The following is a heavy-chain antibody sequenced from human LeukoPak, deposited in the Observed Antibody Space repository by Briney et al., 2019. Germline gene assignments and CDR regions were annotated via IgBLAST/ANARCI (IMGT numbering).Heavy chain of an antibody. V-gene: IGHV5-51*01. D-gene: IGHD1-7*01. CDR1: GYSFTSYW. CDR3: ARLPLNYPRASPLGY. J-gene: IGHJ4*02. CDR2: IYPGDSDT. Sequence: GESLKISCQGSGYSFTSYWIGWVRLMPGKGLEWMGIIYPGDSDTRYSPSFQGQVTISADKSISTAYLQWSSLKASDTAMYYCARLPLNYPRASPLGYWGQGTLVTVSS.